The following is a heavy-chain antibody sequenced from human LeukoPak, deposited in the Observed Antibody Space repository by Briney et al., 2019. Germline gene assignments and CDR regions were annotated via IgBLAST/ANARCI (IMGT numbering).Heavy chain of an antibody. J-gene: IGHJ4*02. V-gene: IGHV7-4-1*02. CDR1: GYTFSTYA. D-gene: IGHD2-15*01. CDR2: ININTGNP. Sequence: ASVKVSCKASGYTFSTYAMNWVRQAPGQGLEWMGWININTGNPTYAQGFTGRFVFSLDTSVSTAYLQISSLKAEDTAVYYCARSYCSGGICYFDYWGQGTLVTVSS. CDR3: ARSYCSGGICYFDY.